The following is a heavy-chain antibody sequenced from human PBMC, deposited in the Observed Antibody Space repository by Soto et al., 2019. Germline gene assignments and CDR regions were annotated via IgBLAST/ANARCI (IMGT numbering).Heavy chain of an antibody. J-gene: IGHJ3*02. Sequence: SETLSLTCAVYGGSFSGYYWSWIRQPPGKGLEWIGEINHSGSTNYNPSLKSRVTISVDTSKNQFSLKLSSVTAADTAVYYCARPDYDILTESAFDIWGQGTMVTVSS. D-gene: IGHD3-9*01. CDR3: ARPDYDILTESAFDI. V-gene: IGHV4-34*01. CDR1: GGSFSGYY. CDR2: INHSGST.